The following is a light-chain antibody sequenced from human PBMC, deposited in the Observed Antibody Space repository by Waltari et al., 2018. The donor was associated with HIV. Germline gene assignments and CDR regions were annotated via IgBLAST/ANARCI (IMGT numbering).Light chain of an antibody. Sequence: QSALTQPASVSGSPGQSITISCTGTSSDVGGYNYVSWYQQHPGKAPKLMIYDVSKRPSGVSNRFSGSKSGNTASLAISGLRSEDEADYYCAAWDDSLSGGVFGGGTKLTVL. V-gene: IGLV2-14*01. J-gene: IGLJ3*02. CDR3: AAWDDSLSGGV. CDR1: SSDVGGYNY. CDR2: DVS.